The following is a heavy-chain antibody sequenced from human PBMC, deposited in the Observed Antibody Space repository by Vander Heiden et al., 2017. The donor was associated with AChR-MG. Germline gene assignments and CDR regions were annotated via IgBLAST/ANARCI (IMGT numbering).Heavy chain of an antibody. CDR3: AKAGDVEPPYYFDY. V-gene: IGHV3-23*01. CDR1: GFTVSSYA. Sequence: EVQLLESGGGLVQPGESLRLSCAASGFTVSSYAMYWVRQAPGKGLEWVSVISGRGGGTYYADSVKGRFTISRDNSKNTLHLQMNSLRAEDTAVYYCAKAGDVEPPYYFDYWGQGTLVTVSS. J-gene: IGHJ4*02. CDR2: ISGRGGGT. D-gene: IGHD1-1*01.